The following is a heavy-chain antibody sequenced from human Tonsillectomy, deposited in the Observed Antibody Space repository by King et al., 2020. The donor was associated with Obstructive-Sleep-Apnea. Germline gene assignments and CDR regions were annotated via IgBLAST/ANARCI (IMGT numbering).Heavy chain of an antibody. J-gene: IGHJ4*02. V-gene: IGHV2-26*01. CDR2: IFSNDEK. CDR1: GFSLSNARMG. CDR3: ARMPLWGSGWYYFDY. Sequence: TLKESGPVLVKPTETLTLTCTVSGFSLSNARMGVSWSRQPPGKALEWLAHIFSNDEKSYSTSLKSRLTISKDTSQSQVVLTMTNMDPVDTATYYCARMPLWGSGWYYFDYWGQGTLVTVSS. D-gene: IGHD6-19*01.